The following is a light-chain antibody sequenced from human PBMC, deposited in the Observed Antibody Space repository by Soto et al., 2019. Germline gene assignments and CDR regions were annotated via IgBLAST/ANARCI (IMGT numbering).Light chain of an antibody. CDR2: VNSDGSH. J-gene: IGLJ2*01. CDR3: QTGGADSHVV. Sequence: QPVLTQSPSASASLGASVKLTCTLSSGHSSSAIAWHQQQPEKGPRYLMTVNSDGSHTKGDGIHDRFSGSSSGAERYLTISSLQSEDEADYYCQTGGADSHVVFGGGTKLTVL. V-gene: IGLV4-69*01. CDR1: SGHSSSA.